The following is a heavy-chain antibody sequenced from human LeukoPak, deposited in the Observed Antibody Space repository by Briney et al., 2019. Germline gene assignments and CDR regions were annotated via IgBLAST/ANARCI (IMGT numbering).Heavy chain of an antibody. Sequence: GGSLRLSCAASGFTFSGYAMYWVRQAPGKGLEWAAVISNDGNNKYYADSVKGRFTISRDNSKNTLYLQMNSLRAEDTAVYYCASDFRSYNIRWCLDYWGQGTLVTVSS. J-gene: IGHJ4*02. CDR3: ASDFRSYNIRWCLDY. V-gene: IGHV3-30-3*01. CDR1: GFTFSGYA. D-gene: IGHD2-8*02. CDR2: ISNDGNNK.